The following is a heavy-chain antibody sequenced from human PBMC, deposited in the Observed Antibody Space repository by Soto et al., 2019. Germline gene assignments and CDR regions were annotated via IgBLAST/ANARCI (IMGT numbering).Heavy chain of an antibody. CDR3: ARDGDGDILPDPIDY. CDR2: ISAYNGNS. Sequence: ASVKVSCKASGYTFTSYGISCVRQAPGQGLEWMGWISAYNGNSNYAQKLQGRVTMTTDTSTSTAYMELRSLRSDDTAVYYCARDGDGDILPDPIDYWCQGTLVNVSS. V-gene: IGHV1-18*01. D-gene: IGHD3-9*01. CDR1: GYTFTSYG. J-gene: IGHJ4*02.